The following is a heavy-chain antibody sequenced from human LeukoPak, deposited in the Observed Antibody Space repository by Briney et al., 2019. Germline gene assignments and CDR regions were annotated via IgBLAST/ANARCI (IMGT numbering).Heavy chain of an antibody. J-gene: IGHJ5*02. Sequence: SETLSLTCTVSGGSISSSSYYWGWIRQPPGKGLEWIGSIYYSGSTYYNPSLKSRVTISVDTSKNQFSLKLSSVTAADTAVYYCARDPLGTMVRGVIGYNWFDPWGQGTLVTVSS. CDR1: GGSISSSSYY. CDR2: IYYSGST. CDR3: ARDPLGTMVRGVIGYNWFDP. D-gene: IGHD3-10*01. V-gene: IGHV4-39*07.